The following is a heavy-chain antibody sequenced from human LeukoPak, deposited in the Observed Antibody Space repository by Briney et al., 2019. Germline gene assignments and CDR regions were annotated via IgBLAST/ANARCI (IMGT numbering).Heavy chain of an antibody. CDR3: ARSYYGMDV. J-gene: IGHJ6*02. CDR1: GFTFSSYE. CDR2: ISSSGSTI. Sequence: GGSLRLSCAASGFTFSSYEMNWVRQAPGKGLEWVSYISSSGSTIYYADSVKGRLTISRDNAKNSLYLQMNSLRAEDTAVYYCARSYYGMDVWGQGTTVTVSS. V-gene: IGHV3-48*03.